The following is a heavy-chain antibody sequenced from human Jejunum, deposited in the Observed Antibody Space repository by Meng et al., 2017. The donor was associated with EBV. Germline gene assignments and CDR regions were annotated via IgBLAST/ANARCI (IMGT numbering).Heavy chain of an antibody. Sequence: HGPVKRSVTLHLTCARDWSRIASTPGTWGRIRQSASRVLEWLGRNYYRSKWYNHDALSVKSRINVMPDKSKKQFSLQLNFVTPEETAVNYCAKRFQTDGFDLWGQGTLVTVSS. V-gene: IGHV6-1*01. D-gene: IGHD1-1*01. CDR3: AKRFQTDGFDL. CDR2: NYYRSKWYN. CDR1: WSRIASTPGT. J-gene: IGHJ4*02.